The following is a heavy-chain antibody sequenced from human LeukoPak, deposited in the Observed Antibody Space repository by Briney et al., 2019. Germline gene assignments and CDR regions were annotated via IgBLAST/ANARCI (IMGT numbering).Heavy chain of an antibody. D-gene: IGHD2/OR15-2a*01. CDR1: GLTFSSYD. Sequence: PGGSLRLSCEASGLTFSSYDMNWVRQAPGKGLGWVSYISSSGNLIHYADSVKGRFTFSRDNARNSLYLQMNSLRAEDTAVYRCARDVRGPHDLWGQGTLVTVSS. J-gene: IGHJ4*02. V-gene: IGHV3-48*03. CDR2: ISSSGNLI. CDR3: ARDVRGPHDL.